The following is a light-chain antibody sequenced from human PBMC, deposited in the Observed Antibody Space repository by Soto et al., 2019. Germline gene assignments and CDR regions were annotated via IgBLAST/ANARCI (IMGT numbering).Light chain of an antibody. CDR2: AAS. CDR3: LQHNTYPLT. V-gene: IGKV1-17*01. Sequence: DIQMTQSPSSLSASVGDRVTITCRASXXXXXXLGWYQQKPGKAPKRLIYAASSLQSGVPSRFSGSGXGXEFXLTIXSLXPEDFATYYCLQHNTYPLTFGGGTKVEI. J-gene: IGKJ4*01. CDR1: XXXXXX.